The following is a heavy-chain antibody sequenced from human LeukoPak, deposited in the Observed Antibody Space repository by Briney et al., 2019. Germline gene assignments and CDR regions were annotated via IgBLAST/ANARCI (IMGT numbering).Heavy chain of an antibody. CDR2: IIPIFGTA. Sequence: ASVKVSCKASGGTFSSYAISWVRQAPGQGLEWMGGIIPIFGTANYAQKFQGRVTITADESTSTAYMELSSLRSEDTAAYYCARGHWYYYDSSGYYFGAFDIRGQGTMVTVSS. CDR3: ARGHWYYYDSSGYYFGAFDI. CDR1: GGTFSSYA. D-gene: IGHD3-22*01. J-gene: IGHJ3*02. V-gene: IGHV1-69*13.